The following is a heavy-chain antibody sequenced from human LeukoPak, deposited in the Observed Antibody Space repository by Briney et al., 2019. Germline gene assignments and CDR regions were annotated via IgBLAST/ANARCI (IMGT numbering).Heavy chain of an antibody. D-gene: IGHD5-24*01. CDR1: GFTFSSYA. CDR3: ARDRILQHRDGYTLGY. J-gene: IGHJ4*02. CDR2: IWYDGSNK. Sequence: GGPLRLSCAASGFTFSSYAMSWVRQAPGKGLEWVAAIWYDGSNKYYADSVKGRFTISRDNSKNTLYLQMNSLRAEDTAVYYCARDRILQHRDGYTLGYWGQGTLVTVSS. V-gene: IGHV3-33*08.